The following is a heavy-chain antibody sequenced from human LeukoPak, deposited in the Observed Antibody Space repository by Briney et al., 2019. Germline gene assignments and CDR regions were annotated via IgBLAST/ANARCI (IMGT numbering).Heavy chain of an antibody. V-gene: IGHV3-49*04. CDR3: TRAKLGYYYDSSGYSSYYYYVDV. CDR2: IRSKAYGGTT. Sequence: GSLRLSCTASGFTFGDYAMSWVRQAPGKGLEWVGFIRSKAYGGTTEYAASVKGRFTISRDDSKSIAYLQMNSLKTEDTAVYYCTRAKLGYYYDSSGYSSYYYYVDVWGKGTTVTVSS. J-gene: IGHJ6*03. CDR1: GFTFGDYA. D-gene: IGHD3-22*01.